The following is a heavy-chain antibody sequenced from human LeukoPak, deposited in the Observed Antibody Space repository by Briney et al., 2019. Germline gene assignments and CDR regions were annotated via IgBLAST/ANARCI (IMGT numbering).Heavy chain of an antibody. D-gene: IGHD3-16*01. CDR1: GFTVSSNY. J-gene: IGHJ3*02. CDR3: ARAHPIYVGAFDI. CDR2: IYSGGST. V-gene: IGHV3-66*01. Sequence: PGGSLRLSCAASGFTVSSNYMSWVRQAPGKGLEWVSVIYSGGSTYYADSVKGRFTISRDNSKNTLYLQMNSLRAEDTAVYYCARAHPIYVGAFDIWGQGTMVTVSS.